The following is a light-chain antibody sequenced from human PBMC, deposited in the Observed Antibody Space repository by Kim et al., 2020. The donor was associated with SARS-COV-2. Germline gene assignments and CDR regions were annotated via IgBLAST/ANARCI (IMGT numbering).Light chain of an antibody. Sequence: SPGERATLACRASQSVTSRHLAWYQQKSGQPPRLLIYGASSRATGIPDRFSGSGSGTDFTLIISRLEPEDFAVYYCQQYGGSSRTFGGGTKVDIK. CDR3: QQYGGSSRT. V-gene: IGKV3-20*01. CDR2: GAS. J-gene: IGKJ4*01. CDR1: QSVTSRH.